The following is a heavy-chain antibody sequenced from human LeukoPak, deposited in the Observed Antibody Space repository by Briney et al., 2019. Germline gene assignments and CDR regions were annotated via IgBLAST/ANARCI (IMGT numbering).Heavy chain of an antibody. Sequence: ASVTVSFKASGYTFTIYAMHWVRQAPGQRLEWMGWINAGSGNTKYSQKFQGRVTITRDTSASIAYMELSSLRSEDTAVYYCARGAVAGLPTPDYWGQGTLVAVSS. D-gene: IGHD6-19*01. V-gene: IGHV1-3*01. J-gene: IGHJ4*02. CDR2: INAGSGNT. CDR3: ARGAVAGLPTPDY. CDR1: GYTFTIYA.